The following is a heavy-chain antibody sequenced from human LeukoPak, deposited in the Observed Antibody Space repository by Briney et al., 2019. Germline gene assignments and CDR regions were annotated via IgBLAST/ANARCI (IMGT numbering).Heavy chain of an antibody. D-gene: IGHD1-26*01. J-gene: IGHJ4*02. CDR2: INPNSSGT. CDR3: ARVSVYRSDFDY. V-gene: IGHV1-2*02. Sequence: ASVKVSCKASGYTFTGYYMHWVRQAPGQGLEWMGWINPNSSGTNYAQKFQGRVTMTRDTSISTAYMELSRLRSDDTAVYYCARVSVYRSDFDYWGQGTLVTVSS. CDR1: GYTFTGYY.